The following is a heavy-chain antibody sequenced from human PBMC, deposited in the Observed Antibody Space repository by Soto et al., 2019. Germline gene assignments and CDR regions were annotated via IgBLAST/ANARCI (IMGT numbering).Heavy chain of an antibody. D-gene: IGHD3-22*01. CDR2: INSDGSST. CDR3: AIRASYYDSSGYFDY. J-gene: IGHJ4*02. Sequence: EVHLVESGGGLVQPGGSLRLSCAASGFTFSSYWMHWVRQAPGKGLVWVSRINSDGSSTSYAASVKGRFTISRDNAKNTLYLQMNSLRVEDTAVYYCAIRASYYDSSGYFDYWGQGTLVTVSS. V-gene: IGHV3-74*01. CDR1: GFTFSSYW.